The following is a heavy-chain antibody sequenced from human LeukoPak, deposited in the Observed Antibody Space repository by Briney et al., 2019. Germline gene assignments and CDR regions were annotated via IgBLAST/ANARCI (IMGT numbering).Heavy chain of an antibody. CDR2: ISSSSSYI. CDR3: AKDLYYYDSSGYYFDY. D-gene: IGHD3-22*01. Sequence: GGSLRLSCAASGFTFSSYSMNWVRQAPGRGLEWVSSISSSSSYIYYADSVEGRFTISRDNSKNTLYLQMNSLRAEDTAVYYCAKDLYYYDSSGYYFDYWGQGTLVTVSS. V-gene: IGHV3-21*01. J-gene: IGHJ4*02. CDR1: GFTFSSYS.